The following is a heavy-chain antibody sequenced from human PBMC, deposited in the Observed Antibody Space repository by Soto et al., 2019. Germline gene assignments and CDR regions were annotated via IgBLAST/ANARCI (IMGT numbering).Heavy chain of an antibody. CDR1: GDSLTRNY. J-gene: IGHJ4*02. CDR3: ARTLSGGFDY. V-gene: IGHV4-59*01. CDR2: IHNGRTT. Sequence: QVQLQESGPGLVKPSETLSLTCTVSGDSLTRNYWSWIRQSPGKGLEWLAFIHNGRTTNYNPSLVGRVSISVDTSKSQLSLNLNCVTAADTAVYYCARTLSGGFDYWGQGTLVTVSS.